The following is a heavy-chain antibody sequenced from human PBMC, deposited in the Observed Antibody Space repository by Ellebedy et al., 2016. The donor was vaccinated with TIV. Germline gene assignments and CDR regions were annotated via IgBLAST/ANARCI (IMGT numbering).Heavy chain of an antibody. D-gene: IGHD5-12*01. Sequence: GESLKISCAASGFTFSSYAMSWVRQAPGKGLEWVSALSGSDGSTYYAQSVKGRFTISRDNSKNTLYLQMNNLSPEDTAIYFCARAFRSGYDYPVYGMDVWGQGTTVTVSS. J-gene: IGHJ6*02. CDR3: ARAFRSGYDYPVYGMDV. CDR1: GFTFSSYA. CDR2: LSGSDGST. V-gene: IGHV3-23*01.